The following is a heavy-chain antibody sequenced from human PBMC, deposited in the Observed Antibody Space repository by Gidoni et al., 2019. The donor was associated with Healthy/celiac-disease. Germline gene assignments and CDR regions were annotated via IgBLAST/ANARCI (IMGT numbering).Heavy chain of an antibody. CDR1: GFTFSSYA. Sequence: EVQLLESGGGLVQPGGSLSISCAASGFTFSSYAMSWVRQAPGKGLGWVSATSGSGGSTYYADSVKGRFTISRDNSKNTLYLQMNSLRAEDTAVYYCAKDIPYHCSGGSCYSYWGQGTLVTVSS. D-gene: IGHD2-15*01. V-gene: IGHV3-23*01. CDR3: AKDIPYHCSGGSCYSY. J-gene: IGHJ4*02. CDR2: TSGSGGST.